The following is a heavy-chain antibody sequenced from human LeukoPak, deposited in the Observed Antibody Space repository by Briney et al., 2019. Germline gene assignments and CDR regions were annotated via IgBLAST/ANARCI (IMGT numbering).Heavy chain of an antibody. CDR2: INPSGGST. D-gene: IGHD6-13*01. Sequence: GASVKVSCKESGDTFTSYYMHWVRQAPGQGLEWMGIINPSGGSTSYAQKFQGRVTMTRDTSTSTVYMELSSLRSEDTAVYYCARVGQLVQVDYWGQGTLVTVSS. CDR1: GDTFTSYY. CDR3: ARVGQLVQVDY. V-gene: IGHV1-46*03. J-gene: IGHJ4*02.